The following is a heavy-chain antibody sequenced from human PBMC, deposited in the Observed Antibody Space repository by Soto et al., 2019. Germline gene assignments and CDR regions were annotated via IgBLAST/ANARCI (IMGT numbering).Heavy chain of an antibody. CDR3: VEGWNDF. J-gene: IGHJ4*02. CDR2: IKSKSDGGAR. D-gene: IGHD1-1*01. CDR1: GFMFSSAW. V-gene: IGHV3-15*01. Sequence: EVQLVESGGDLVKPGGSLRLSCVTSGFMFSSAWMSRVRQAPGKGLEWVGRIKSKSDGGARDYAAPVKGRFSISRDDSKNTVYLQMNSLRAEDTAVYYCVEGWNDFWGQGTLVTVSS.